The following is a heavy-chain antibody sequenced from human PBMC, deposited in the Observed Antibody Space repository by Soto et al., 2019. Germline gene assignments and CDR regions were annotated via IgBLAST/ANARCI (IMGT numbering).Heavy chain of an antibody. J-gene: IGHJ4*02. V-gene: IGHV1-3*01. CDR1: GYTFTSYA. D-gene: IGHD6-13*01. CDR2: INAGNGNT. CDR3: ARDRERQLVTNADY. Sequence: ASVKVSCKASGYTFTSYAMHWVRQAPGQRLEWMGWINAGNGNTKYSQKFQGRVTITRDTSASTAYMELSSLRSEDTAVYYCARDRERQLVTNADYWGQGTLVTVSS.